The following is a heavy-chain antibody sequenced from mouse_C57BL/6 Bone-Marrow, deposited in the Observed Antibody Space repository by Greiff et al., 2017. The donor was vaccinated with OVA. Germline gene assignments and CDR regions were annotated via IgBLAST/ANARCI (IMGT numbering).Heavy chain of an antibody. CDR1: GYTFTEYT. D-gene: IGHD3-2*02. V-gene: IGHV1-62-2*01. CDR3: ARDEGRRQVKLPPWYAY. J-gene: IGHJ3*01. Sequence: VQLQQSGAELVKPGASVKLSCKASGYTFTEYTIHWVKQRSGQGLEWIGWFYPGSGSIKYNEKFKDKATLTVDKSYSTAYMELSRLTSEDSAVYVYARDEGRRQVKLPPWYAYWGQGTLVTVSA. CDR2: FYPGSGSI.